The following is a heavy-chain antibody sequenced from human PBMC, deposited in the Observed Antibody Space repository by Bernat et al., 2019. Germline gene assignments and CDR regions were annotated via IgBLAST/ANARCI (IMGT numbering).Heavy chain of an antibody. V-gene: IGHV4-59*01. CDR1: GGSIGSYY. CDR2: IYYSGST. CDR3: ARVPGITMAAHPRFDY. D-gene: IGHD6-19*01. J-gene: IGHJ4*02. Sequence: QVQLQESGPGLVKPSETLSLTCTVSGGSIGSYYWTWIRQPPGKGLEWIGYIYYSGSTNYNPSLKSRVSISVDTSKNQFSLNLSSVTAADPAVYYCARVPGITMAAHPRFDYWGQGALVTVSS.